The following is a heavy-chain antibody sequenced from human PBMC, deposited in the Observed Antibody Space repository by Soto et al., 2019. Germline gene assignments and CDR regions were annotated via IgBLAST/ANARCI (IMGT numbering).Heavy chain of an antibody. J-gene: IGHJ4*02. V-gene: IGHV4-34*01. CDR1: GGTFSGFY. CDR2: INHSGST. Sequence: QVQLQQRGAGLLKPSETLSLTCAVDGGTFSGFYWTWIRQSPGKGLEWIGEINHSGSTNYNPSLEHRVTISVDTSKNQFSLTLSSVTAADTAVYYCARGLYSYGSGSFLAFGYWGQGTLVTVSS. CDR3: ARGLYSYGSGSFLAFGY. D-gene: IGHD3-10*01.